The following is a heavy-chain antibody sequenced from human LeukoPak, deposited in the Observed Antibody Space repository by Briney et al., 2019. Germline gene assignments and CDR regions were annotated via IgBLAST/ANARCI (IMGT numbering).Heavy chain of an antibody. D-gene: IGHD6-13*01. CDR3: ATKIAAAGSTFFDY. J-gene: IGHJ4*02. CDR1: GGSISTYS. V-gene: IGHV4-59*01. Sequence: TSETPSLTCTVSGGSISTYSWNWIRQPPGKGLEWIGYIYYSEKTNYNPSLKSRVTISVDTSKNQFSLKLSSVTAADTAVYYCATKIAAAGSTFFDYWGQGTLVTVSS. CDR2: IYYSEKT.